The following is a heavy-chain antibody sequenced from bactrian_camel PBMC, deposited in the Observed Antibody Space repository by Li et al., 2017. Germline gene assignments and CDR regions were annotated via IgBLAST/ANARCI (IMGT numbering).Heavy chain of an antibody. Sequence: HVQLVESGGGSVQVGGSLRLSCVASGDIIGRYCMGWFRQIPDKAREGVAAIVSGGGQRYADSVKGRFTLSKDKAKDTVYLQMSSLEPEDTAMYSCKTDLTWGCEPEDWDRTSEDYWGQGTQVTVS. D-gene: IGHD1*01. V-gene: IGHV3S53*01. CDR3: KTDLTWGCEPEDWDRTSEDY. CDR1: GDIIGRYC. CDR2: IVSGGGQ. J-gene: IGHJ4*01.